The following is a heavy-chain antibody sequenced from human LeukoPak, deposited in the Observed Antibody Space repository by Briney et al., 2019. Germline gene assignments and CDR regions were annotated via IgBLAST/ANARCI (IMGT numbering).Heavy chain of an antibody. CDR1: GFTFSSYG. J-gene: IGHJ5*02. CDR3: AKESTVTPGNVNWFDT. Sequence: GGSLRLSCAASGFTFSSYGMSWVRQAPGKGLEWVSAIGGSGGSTYYADSVKGRFTISRDNSKNTLYLQMNSLRAEDTAVYYCAKESTVTPGNVNWFDTWGQGTLVTVSS. D-gene: IGHD4-17*01. V-gene: IGHV3-23*01. CDR2: IGGSGGST.